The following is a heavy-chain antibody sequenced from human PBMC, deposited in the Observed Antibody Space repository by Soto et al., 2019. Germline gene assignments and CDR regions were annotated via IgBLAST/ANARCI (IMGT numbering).Heavy chain of an antibody. D-gene: IGHD5-12*01. CDR3: AYSRSSRDGYNLGGY. J-gene: IGHJ4*02. Sequence: LSLTFTVSGXSISSVDDYWSWIRQPPGKGLEWIGYIYYSGSTYYNPSLKSRVTISVDTSKNQFSLKLSSVTAADTAVYYCAYSRSSRDGYNLGGYWGQGTLVTVSS. CDR1: GXSISSVDDY. V-gene: IGHV4-30-4*01. CDR2: IYYSGST.